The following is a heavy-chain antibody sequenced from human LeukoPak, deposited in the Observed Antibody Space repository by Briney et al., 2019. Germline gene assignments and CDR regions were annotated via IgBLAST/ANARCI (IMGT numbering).Heavy chain of an antibody. D-gene: IGHD6-19*01. CDR2: VYYSGNT. J-gene: IGHJ4*02. Sequence: PSETLSLTCTVSGDSIRSSSSYCWGWIRQPPGKGLEWIGSVYYSGNTYYNPSLKTRVTISADTSKNHFSLKLSSLTAADTSVYYCARNKYASGSSTFDYWGQGTLVTVSS. V-gene: IGHV4-39*02. CDR3: ARNKYASGSSTFDY. CDR1: GDSIRSSSSYC.